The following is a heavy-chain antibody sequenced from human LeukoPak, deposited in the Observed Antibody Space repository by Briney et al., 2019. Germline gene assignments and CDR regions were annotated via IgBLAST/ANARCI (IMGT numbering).Heavy chain of an antibody. CDR1: GFTFSSYW. Sequence: GGSLRLSCAASGFTFSSYWMSWVRQAPGKGLEWVANIKQDGSEKYYVDSVKGRFTISRDNAKNSLYLQMNSLRAEDTAVYYCARVGYCTNGVCYKGFDYWGQGTLVTVSS. V-gene: IGHV3-7*01. CDR2: IKQDGSEK. CDR3: ARVGYCTNGVCYKGFDY. J-gene: IGHJ4*02. D-gene: IGHD2-8*01.